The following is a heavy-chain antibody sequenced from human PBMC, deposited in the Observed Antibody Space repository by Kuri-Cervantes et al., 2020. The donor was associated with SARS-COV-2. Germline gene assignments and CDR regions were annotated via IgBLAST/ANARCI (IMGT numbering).Heavy chain of an antibody. Sequence: GESLKISCKASGYTFTGYYMHWVRQAPGQGLECMGWISGYNGLTKYAQNLQGRVTMTTDTSTSTAYMELRNLTSDDTAVYYCARVQIQYVGTIVAPAVDNYFDPWGQGTLVTVSS. V-gene: IGHV1-18*04. CDR3: ARVQIQYVGTIVAPAVDNYFDP. D-gene: IGHD2-2*01. J-gene: IGHJ5*02. CDR1: GYTFTGYY. CDR2: ISGYNGLT.